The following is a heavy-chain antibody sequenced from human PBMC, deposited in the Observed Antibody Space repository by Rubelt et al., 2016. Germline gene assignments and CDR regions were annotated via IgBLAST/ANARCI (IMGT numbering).Heavy chain of an antibody. CDR2: ISAFTDAT. J-gene: IGHJ4*02. Sequence: EVQLLESGGGLVQPGGSLRLSCAASGFAFSNYAMAWVRQAPGKGLEWVSVISAFTDATFYGDSVKGRFTISRDNSKNTLYLQMNSLRDGDTALYYCAKKLVYTGFYPFDSWGQGTLVTVSS. V-gene: IGHV3-23*01. CDR1: GFAFSNYA. D-gene: IGHD2/OR15-2a*01. CDR3: AKKLVYTGFYPFDS.